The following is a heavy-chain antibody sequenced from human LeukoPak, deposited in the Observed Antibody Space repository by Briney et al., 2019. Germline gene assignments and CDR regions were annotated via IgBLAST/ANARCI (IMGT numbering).Heavy chain of an antibody. Sequence: GGSLRLSCAASGFTFSRNWMQWVRQAPGKGLVWVSRINSDGSITNYADSVKGRFTISRDNAKNTLYLQMSSLRAEDTAVYYCAKIDAYWGQGILVTVSS. CDR3: AKIDAY. CDR2: INSDGSIT. V-gene: IGHV3-74*01. CDR1: GFTFSRNW. J-gene: IGHJ4*02.